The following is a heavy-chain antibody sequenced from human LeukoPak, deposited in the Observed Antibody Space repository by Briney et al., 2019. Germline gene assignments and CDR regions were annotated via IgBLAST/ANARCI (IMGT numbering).Heavy chain of an antibody. CDR1: GFTLSSYW. CDR2: INQDGSEK. Sequence: GGSLRLSCAASGFTLSSYWMSWVRQAPGKGLEWVANINQDGSEKYYVDSVKGRFTISRDNAKNSLFLQMNNLRAEDTAVYYCASHSHNNFFVFWGQGTLVTVSS. V-gene: IGHV3-7*01. J-gene: IGHJ4*02. D-gene: IGHD5-18*01. CDR3: ASHSHNNFFVF.